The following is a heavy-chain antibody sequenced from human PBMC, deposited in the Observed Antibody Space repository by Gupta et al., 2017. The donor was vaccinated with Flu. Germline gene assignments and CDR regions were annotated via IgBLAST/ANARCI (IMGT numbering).Heavy chain of an antibody. CDR2: IYNSGGA. V-gene: IGHV4-31*02. CDR3: ARDYDSRRGAFDI. D-gene: IGHD3-3*01. Sequence: IRQQPGKGLEWIGYIYNSGGALCNPSPKSRVNISIDTSKNQFSLRLSSVAAADTAVYYCARDYDSRRGAFDIWGQGTMVTVSS. J-gene: IGHJ3*02.